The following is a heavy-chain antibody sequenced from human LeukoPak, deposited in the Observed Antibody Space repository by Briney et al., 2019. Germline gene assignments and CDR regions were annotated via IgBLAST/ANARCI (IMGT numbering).Heavy chain of an antibody. Sequence: GGSLRLSCAASGFTFSNFAMAWVRQVPEKGLEWVSFIRGGGAGAHYADSVRGRFTISRDNSKNTLYLEMNSLRADDTAVYYCAKASYNYGNDAFDIWGQGTKVTVSS. V-gene: IGHV3-23*01. CDR3: AKASYNYGNDAFDI. D-gene: IGHD3-10*01. J-gene: IGHJ3*02. CDR1: GFTFSNFA. CDR2: IRGGGAGA.